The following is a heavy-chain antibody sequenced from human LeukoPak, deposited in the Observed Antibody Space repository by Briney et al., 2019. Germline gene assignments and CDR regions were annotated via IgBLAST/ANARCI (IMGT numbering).Heavy chain of an antibody. V-gene: IGHV3-7*01. CDR3: ASSGWYSTPNWFDP. CDR1: GFTFSRSW. Sequence: PGGSLRLSCAASGFTFSRSWMHWVRQAPGKGLEWVASIKEDGSEKYYVDSVKGRFTISRDNAKNSLYLQMNSLRAEDTAMYCCASSGWYSTPNWFDPWGQGTLVIVSS. CDR2: IKEDGSEK. J-gene: IGHJ5*02. D-gene: IGHD6-19*01.